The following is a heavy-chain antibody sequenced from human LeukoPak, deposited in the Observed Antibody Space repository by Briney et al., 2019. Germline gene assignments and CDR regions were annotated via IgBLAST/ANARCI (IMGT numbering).Heavy chain of an antibody. CDR3: AKTSEGYFRRPVDY. V-gene: IGHV3-30*02. Sequence: GGSLRLSCAASGFAFSSYGMHWVRKAPGKGLEWVAFIWYDGSNKYYADSVKGRFTISRDNSKNTLYLQMNSLRAEDTAVYYCAKTSEGYFRRPVDYWGQGTLVTVSS. D-gene: IGHD1-26*01. CDR2: IWYDGSNK. J-gene: IGHJ4*02. CDR1: GFAFSSYG.